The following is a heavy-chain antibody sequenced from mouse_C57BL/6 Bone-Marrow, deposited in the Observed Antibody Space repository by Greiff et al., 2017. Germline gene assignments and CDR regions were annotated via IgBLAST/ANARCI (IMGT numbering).Heavy chain of an antibody. Sequence: QVQLKQPGAELVKPGASVKMSCKASGYTFTSYWITWVKQRPGQGLEWIGDIYPGSGSTNYNEKFKSKATLTVDTSSSTAYMQLSSLTSEDSAVYYCAIYYSGSSWFAYWGQGTLVTVSA. CDR1: GYTFTSYW. J-gene: IGHJ3*01. D-gene: IGHD1-1*01. V-gene: IGHV1-55*01. CDR3: AIYYSGSSWFAY. CDR2: IYPGSGST.